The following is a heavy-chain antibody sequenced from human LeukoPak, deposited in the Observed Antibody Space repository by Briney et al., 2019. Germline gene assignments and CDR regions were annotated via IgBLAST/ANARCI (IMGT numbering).Heavy chain of an antibody. CDR1: GGTFSSYA. CDR2: IIPILGIA. V-gene: IGHV1-69*04. J-gene: IGHJ4*02. CDR3: ARGRSDYDFWSGYPHYFDY. D-gene: IGHD3-3*01. Sequence: SVKVSCKASGGTFSSYAISWVRQAPGQGPEWMGRIIPILGIANYAQKFQGRVTITADESTSTAYMELSSLRSEDTAVYYCARGRSDYDFWSGYPHYFDYWGQGTLVTVSS.